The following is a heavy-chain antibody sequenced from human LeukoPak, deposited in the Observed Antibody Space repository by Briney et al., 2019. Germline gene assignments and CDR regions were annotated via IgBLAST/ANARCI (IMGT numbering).Heavy chain of an antibody. CDR3: AKNDFGSGWVGDY. CDR1: GFTFSNYG. CDR2: IRYDGNHK. D-gene: IGHD6-19*01. V-gene: IGHV3-30*02. J-gene: IGHJ4*02. Sequence: GGSLRLSCAASGFTFSNYGMHWVRQTPGKGLEWVAFIRYDGNHKYYSDSVKGRFTISRDNSKNTLYLQMNSLRAEDTAVYYCAKNDFGSGWVGDYWGQGTLVTVSS.